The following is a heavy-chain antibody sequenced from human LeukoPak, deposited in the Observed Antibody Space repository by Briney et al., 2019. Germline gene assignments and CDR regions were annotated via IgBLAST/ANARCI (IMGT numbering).Heavy chain of an antibody. D-gene: IGHD3-22*01. V-gene: IGHV3-21*01. Sequence: SGGSLRLSCAASGFTFSRYSMNWVRQAPGKGLEWVSSISSSSSYIYYADSVKGRFTISRDNAKNSLYLQMNSLRAEDTAVYYCARDRDDSSGYYPWGQGTLVTVSS. CDR2: ISSSSSYI. CDR3: ARDRDDSSGYYP. CDR1: GFTFSRYS. J-gene: IGHJ5*02.